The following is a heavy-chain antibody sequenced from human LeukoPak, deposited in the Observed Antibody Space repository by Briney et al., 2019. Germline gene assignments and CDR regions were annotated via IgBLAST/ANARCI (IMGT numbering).Heavy chain of an antibody. V-gene: IGHV1-8*01. D-gene: IGHD3-16*01. CDR3: ARVWGSIDY. CDR1: GYPFTSYD. J-gene: IGHJ4*02. CDR2: MNPNSGYT. Sequence: ASVKVSCKASGYPFTSYDINWVRQATGQGLEWMGWMNPNSGYTGFALKFQGRLTMTRSTSIGTAYMELSGLRSEDTAVYYCARVWGSIDYWGQGTLVNVSS.